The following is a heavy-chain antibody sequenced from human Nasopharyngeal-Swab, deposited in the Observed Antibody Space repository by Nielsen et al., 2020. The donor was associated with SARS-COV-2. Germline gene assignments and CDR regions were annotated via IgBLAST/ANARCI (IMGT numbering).Heavy chain of an antibody. Sequence: ASEKVTCKVSGYTLTELSMHWVRQAPGKGLEWVGGFEPEDGETIYAQKFQGRVTMTEDTSTDTAYMELSSLTSEDTAVYYSTTLAGSDGRFDYWGQGTLVTVSS. D-gene: IGHD1-26*01. J-gene: IGHJ4*02. CDR2: FEPEDGET. CDR1: GYTLTELS. CDR3: TTLAGSDGRFDY. V-gene: IGHV1-24*01.